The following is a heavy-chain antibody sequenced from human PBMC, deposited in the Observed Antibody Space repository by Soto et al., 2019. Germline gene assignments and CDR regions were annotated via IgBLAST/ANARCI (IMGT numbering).Heavy chain of an antibody. V-gene: IGHV3-23*05. Sequence: EVQLLESGGGLVQPGGSLRLSWEASGFTFSTYAMSWVRQAPGKGLEWVSTIDNSGGITYYADSVKGRFTISRDNSKNTLYLQMNSLRAEDTAVYYCAKGGYNYGFLFDCWGQGTLVTVSS. J-gene: IGHJ4*02. CDR3: AKGGYNYGFLFDC. D-gene: IGHD5-18*01. CDR2: IDNSGGIT. CDR1: GFTFSTYA.